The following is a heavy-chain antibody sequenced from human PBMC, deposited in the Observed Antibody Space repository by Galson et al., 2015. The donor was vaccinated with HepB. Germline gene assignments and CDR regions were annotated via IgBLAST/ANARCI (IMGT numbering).Heavy chain of an antibody. Sequence: SLRLSCAASGFTFSRYGMHWVRQAPGKGLDWVAAIQFDGSKEYYAHSVKGRFTISRDNDKNSLYLQMDSLRDDDTAVYYCARYGSGSDYKDPFDYWGQGTLVTVSS. V-gene: IGHV3-33*01. CDR1: GFTFSRYG. CDR3: ARYGSGSDYKDPFDY. J-gene: IGHJ4*02. CDR2: IQFDGSKE. D-gene: IGHD3-10*01.